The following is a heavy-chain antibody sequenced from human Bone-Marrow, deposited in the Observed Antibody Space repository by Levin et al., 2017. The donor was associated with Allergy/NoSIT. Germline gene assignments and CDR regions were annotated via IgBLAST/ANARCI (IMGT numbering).Heavy chain of an antibody. V-gene: IGHV5-51*01. J-gene: IGHJ6*02. D-gene: IGHD5-18*01. CDR2: IFPGDSDI. CDR3: ARRGKDSAGVYGMDV. Sequence: GESLKISCKGSGYNFSRFWIAWVRQTPGKGLEWMGIIFPGDSDIRYSPSFQGQVTMSADKSNSTAYLQWDSLKASDSAMYYCARRGKDSAGVYGMDVWGQGTTVTVSS. CDR1: GYNFSRFW.